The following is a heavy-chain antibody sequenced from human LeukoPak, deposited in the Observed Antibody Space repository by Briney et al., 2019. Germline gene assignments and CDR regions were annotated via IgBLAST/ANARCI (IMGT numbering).Heavy chain of an antibody. V-gene: IGHV4-30-4*01. CDR1: GGSISSGGYY. Sequence: PSETLSLTCTVSGGSISSGGYYWSWIRQPPGKGLEWIGYIYYSGSTYYNPSLKSRVTISVDTSKNQFSLKLSSVTAADTAVYYCARAGRYCSSTSCYIWFDPWGQGTLVTVSS. CDR2: IYYSGST. D-gene: IGHD2-2*02. J-gene: IGHJ5*02. CDR3: ARAGRYCSSTSCYIWFDP.